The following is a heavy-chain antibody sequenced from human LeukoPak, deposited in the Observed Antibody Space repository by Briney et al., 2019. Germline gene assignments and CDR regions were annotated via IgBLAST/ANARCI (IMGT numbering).Heavy chain of an antibody. CDR1: GGPISYYY. D-gene: IGHD2-15*01. Sequence: SETLSLTCTVSGGPISYYYWSWIRQSPGKGLEWIGYIYYSGTTNYNPSLKSRVTISVDTSKNQFSLKLSSVTAADTAVYYCARHEEYGCSGGSCYSGSGTIDYWGQGTLVTVSS. CDR3: ARHEEYGCSGGSCYSGSGTIDY. V-gene: IGHV4-59*08. CDR2: IYYSGTT. J-gene: IGHJ4*02.